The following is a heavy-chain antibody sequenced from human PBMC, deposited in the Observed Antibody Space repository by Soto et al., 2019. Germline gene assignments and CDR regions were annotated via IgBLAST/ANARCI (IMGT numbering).Heavy chain of an antibody. CDR1: GFTVSSNY. CDR2: IYSGGST. Sequence: EVQLVESGGGLVQPGGSLRLSCAASGFTVSSNYMSWVRQAPGKGLEWVSVIYSGGSTYYADSVKGRFTISRHNSKNTLYLQMNSLRAEDTAVYYCARERPIFGVVRAFDIWGQGTMVTVSS. J-gene: IGHJ3*02. CDR3: ARERPIFGVVRAFDI. D-gene: IGHD3-3*01. V-gene: IGHV3-53*04.